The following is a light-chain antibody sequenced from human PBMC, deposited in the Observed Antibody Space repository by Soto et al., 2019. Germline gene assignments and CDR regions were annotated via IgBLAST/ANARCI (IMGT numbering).Light chain of an antibody. CDR1: SRDVGCYNY. V-gene: IGLV2-14*01. CDR3: SSYTSSSTYV. CDR2: DVS. Sequence: QSVLTQPGSGSWCPGKSVTNSCTGNSRDVGCYNYVSWYQQHPGKAPKLMIYDVSNRPSGVSNRFSGSKSGNTASLTISGLQAEDEAEYYCSSYTSSSTYVLGTGTKVTVL. J-gene: IGLJ1*01.